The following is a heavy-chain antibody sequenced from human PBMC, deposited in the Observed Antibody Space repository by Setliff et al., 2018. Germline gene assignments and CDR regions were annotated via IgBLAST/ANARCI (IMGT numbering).Heavy chain of an antibody. CDR2: ITSGSSNI. CDR3: ARGGPPYYFDY. V-gene: IGHV3-21*01. D-gene: IGHD3-16*01. CDR1: GFTFSTYS. J-gene: IGHJ4*02. Sequence: GGSLRLSCAASGFTFSTYSMNWVRQAPGKGLEWVASITSGSSNIWYADSVKGRFTISRDNAKNSLYMQMNSLRAEDMAVYYCARGGPPYYFDYWGQGTLVTVSS.